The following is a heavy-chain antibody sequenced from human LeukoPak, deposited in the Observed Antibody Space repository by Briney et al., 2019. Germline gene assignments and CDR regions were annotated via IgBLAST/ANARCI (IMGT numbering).Heavy chain of an antibody. CDR2: MNPKRCNT. D-gene: IGHD4-11*01. V-gene: IGHV1-8*01. J-gene: IGHJ4*02. CDR1: GYTFTSYD. CDR3: ARGHDYSNQFDY. Sequence: ASVRVSCKASGYTFTSYDINWVRQATGQGLEWMGWMNPKRCNTGYAQKFEGRVTMTRNTSISTAYMELSSLRSEDTAVYYCARGHDYSNQFDYWGQGTLVTVSS.